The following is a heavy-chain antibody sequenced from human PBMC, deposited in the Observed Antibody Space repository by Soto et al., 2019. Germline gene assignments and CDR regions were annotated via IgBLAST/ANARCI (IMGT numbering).Heavy chain of an antibody. V-gene: IGHV3-7*01. Sequence: EVQLVESGGGLVQPGGSLRLSCAASGFTFSSYWMSWVRQAPGKGLEWVANIKQDGSEKYYVDSVKGQFTISRDNAKNSLYLQMNSLRAEDTAVYYCARDYGVGVTTLDAFDIWGQGTMVTVSS. CDR2: IKQDGSEK. CDR1: GFTFSSYW. D-gene: IGHD4-17*01. J-gene: IGHJ3*02. CDR3: ARDYGVGVTTLDAFDI.